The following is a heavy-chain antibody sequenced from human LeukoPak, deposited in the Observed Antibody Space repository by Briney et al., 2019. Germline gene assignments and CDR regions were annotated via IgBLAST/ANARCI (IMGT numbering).Heavy chain of an antibody. D-gene: IGHD6-6*01. CDR1: GGTFSSYA. CDR2: IIPIFGTA. V-gene: IGHV1-69*05. J-gene: IGHJ4*02. Sequence: SVKVSCKASGGTFSSYAISWVRQAPGQGLEWMGMIIPIFGTANYAQKFQDRVTITTDESTSTAYMELSSLRSEDTAVYYCARDRIFGSSSSVAIDYWGQGTLVTVSS. CDR3: ARDRIFGSSSSVAIDY.